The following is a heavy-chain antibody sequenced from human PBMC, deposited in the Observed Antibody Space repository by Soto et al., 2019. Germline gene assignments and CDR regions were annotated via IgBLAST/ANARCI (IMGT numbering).Heavy chain of an antibody. CDR3: AMGQLWSYSFDY. CDR1: GYTFTGYY. Sequence: ASVKVSCKASGYTFTGYYMHWVRQAPGQGLEWMGWTNPNSGGTNYAQKFQGRVTMTRDTSISTAYMELSRLRSDDTAVYYCAMGQLWSYSFDYWGRGTLVTVSS. D-gene: IGHD5-18*01. J-gene: IGHJ4*02. CDR2: TNPNSGGT. V-gene: IGHV1-2*02.